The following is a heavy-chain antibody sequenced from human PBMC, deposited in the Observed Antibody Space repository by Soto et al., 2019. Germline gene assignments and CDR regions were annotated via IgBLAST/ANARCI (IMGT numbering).Heavy chain of an antibody. CDR2: INWNGGST. D-gene: IGHD5-18*01. Sequence: GGSLRLSCAASGFTFDDYGMSWVRQAPGKGLEWVSGINWNGGSTGYADSVKGRFTISRDNAKNSLYLQMNSLRAEDTALYYCARNSGGGYSYGPTFDYWGQGTLVTVSS. V-gene: IGHV3-20*04. CDR3: ARNSGGGYSYGPTFDY. J-gene: IGHJ4*02. CDR1: GFTFDDYG.